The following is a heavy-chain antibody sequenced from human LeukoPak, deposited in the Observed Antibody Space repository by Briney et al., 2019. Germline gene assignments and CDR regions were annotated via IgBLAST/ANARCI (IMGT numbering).Heavy chain of an antibody. CDR2: LKQDGSEK. CDR1: GFTFSSYE. Sequence: GGSLRLSCAASGFTFSSYEMNWVHQAPGKGLEWVAKLKQDGSEKYYVDSVKGRFTISRDNAKNSLYLQMNSLRAEDTAVYYCARDIGYNTFDIWGQGTMVTVSS. J-gene: IGHJ3*02. CDR3: ARDIGYNTFDI. V-gene: IGHV3-7*01. D-gene: IGHD2-15*01.